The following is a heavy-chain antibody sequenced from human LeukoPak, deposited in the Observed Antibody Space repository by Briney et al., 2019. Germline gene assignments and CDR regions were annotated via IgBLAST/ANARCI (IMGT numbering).Heavy chain of an antibody. CDR2: INSDESTT. Sequence: GGSQRLSCAASGFTFSSFWMHWVRQVPGKGLVWVSHINSDESTTNYADSVRGRFTISRDNAKNTLYLQMNSLTAEDTAVYYCARGMRDYYGLDYWGQGTLVTVSS. CDR3: ARGMRDYYGLDY. D-gene: IGHD3-10*01. J-gene: IGHJ4*02. V-gene: IGHV3-74*01. CDR1: GFTFSSFW.